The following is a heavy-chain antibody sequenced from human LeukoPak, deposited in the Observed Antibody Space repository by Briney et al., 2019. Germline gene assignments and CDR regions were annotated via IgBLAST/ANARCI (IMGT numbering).Heavy chain of an antibody. CDR1: GYSISSGYY. V-gene: IGHV4-38-2*01. CDR2: INHSGST. CDR3: ARGTGGYQLLLYY. D-gene: IGHD2-2*01. J-gene: IGHJ4*02. Sequence: SETLSLICAVSGYSISSGYYWGWIRQPPGKGLEWIGEINHSGSTDYNPSLKSRVTISVDTSKNQFSLKLSSVTAADTAVYYCARGTGGYQLLLYYWGQGTLVTVSS.